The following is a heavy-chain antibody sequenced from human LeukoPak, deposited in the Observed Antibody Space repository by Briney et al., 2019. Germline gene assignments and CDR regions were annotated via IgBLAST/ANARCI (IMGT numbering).Heavy chain of an antibody. Sequence: GGSLRLSCAASGFTFSDHDMDWVRQAPGKGLQWVGRSRNTASIYTTKYAASVRGRFTISRDDSQNTLFLQMNSLRAEDTAVYYCAKERGLYVDTAASDYWGQGSLVTVSS. D-gene: IGHD5-18*01. CDR3: AKERGLYVDTAASDY. CDR2: SRNTASIYTT. CDR1: GFTFSDHD. V-gene: IGHV3-72*01. J-gene: IGHJ4*02.